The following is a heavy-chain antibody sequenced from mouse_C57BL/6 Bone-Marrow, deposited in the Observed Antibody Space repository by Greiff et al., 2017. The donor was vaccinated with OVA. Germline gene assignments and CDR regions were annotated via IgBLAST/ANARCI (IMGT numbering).Heavy chain of an antibody. CDR1: GYTFTSYW. CDR3: AGQSFDY. V-gene: IGHV1-52*01. J-gene: IGHJ2*01. Sequence: QVHVKQPGAELVRPGSSVKLSCKASGYTFTSYWMHWVKQRPIQGLEWIGNIDPSDSETHYNQKFKDKATLTVDKSSSTAYMQLSSLTSEDSAVYYCAGQSFDYWGQGTTLTVSS. CDR2: IDPSDSET.